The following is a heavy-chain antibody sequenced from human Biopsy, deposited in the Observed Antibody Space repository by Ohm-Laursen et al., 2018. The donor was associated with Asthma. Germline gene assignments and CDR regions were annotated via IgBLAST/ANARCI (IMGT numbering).Heavy chain of an antibody. J-gene: IGHJ4*02. D-gene: IGHD3-22*01. CDR2: IYSGGTS. CDR1: GFAVSRDH. V-gene: IGHV3-53*01. Sequence: SLRLSCAALGFAVSRDHMFWVRRAPGKGLEWVSVIYSGGTSHTADSVRGRFTISRDYSKNTLYLQMHSLRAEDTAVYYCARGDSSNWSHYYFDYWGQGTLVTVSS. CDR3: ARGDSSNWSHYYFDY.